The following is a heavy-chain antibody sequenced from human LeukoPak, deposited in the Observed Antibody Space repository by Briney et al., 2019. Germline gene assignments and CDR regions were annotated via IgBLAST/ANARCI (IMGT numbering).Heavy chain of an antibody. CDR1: GGSISSYY. CDR3: ARQSTKYSSGWFFDY. J-gene: IGHJ4*02. Sequence: SETLSLTCTVSGGSISSYYWSWIRQPPGKGLEWIGSTYYSGSTYYNPSLKSRVTISVDTSKNQFSLKLTSVTAADTAVYYCARQSTKYSSGWFFDYWGQGTLVTVSS. CDR2: TYYSGST. D-gene: IGHD6-19*01. V-gene: IGHV4-39*01.